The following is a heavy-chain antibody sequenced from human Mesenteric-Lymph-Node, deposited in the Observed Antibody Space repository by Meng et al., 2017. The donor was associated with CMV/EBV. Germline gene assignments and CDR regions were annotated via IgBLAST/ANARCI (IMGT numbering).Heavy chain of an antibody. J-gene: IGHJ4*02. V-gene: IGHV1-18*01. CDR2: ISAYNGNT. Sequence: CKPSGYTFTDYSIHWVRQAPGQGLEWMGWISAYNGNTDYAQKVQGRVTMTTDTSTTTAYMELRSLRSDDTAVYYCARDGYSSSWYSDYWGQGTLVTVSS. CDR1: GYTFTDYS. CDR3: ARDGYSSSWYSDY. D-gene: IGHD6-13*01.